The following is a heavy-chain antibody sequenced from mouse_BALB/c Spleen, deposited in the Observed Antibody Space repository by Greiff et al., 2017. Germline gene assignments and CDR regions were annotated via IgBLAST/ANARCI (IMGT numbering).Heavy chain of an antibody. D-gene: IGHD2-4*01. CDR3: ARVPTTMITTWFAY. J-gene: IGHJ3*01. CDR2: IWAGGST. CDR1: GFSLTSYG. V-gene: IGHV2-9*02. Sequence: VMLVESGPGLVAPSQSLSITCTVSGFSLTSYGVHWVRQPPGKGLEWLGVIWAGGSTNYNSALMSRLSISKDNSKSQVFLKMNSLQTDDTAMYYCARVPTTMITTWFAYWGQGTLVTVSA.